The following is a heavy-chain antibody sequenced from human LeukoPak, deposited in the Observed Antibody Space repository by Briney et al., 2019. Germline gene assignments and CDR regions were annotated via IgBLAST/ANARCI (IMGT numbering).Heavy chain of an antibody. Sequence: SETLSLTCTVSGGSISSGSYYWSWIRQPAGKGLEWIGRIYTSGSTNYNPSLKSRVTISVDTSKNQFSLKLSSVTAADTAVYYCARGTRGVQDYWGQGTLVTVSS. D-gene: IGHD3-10*01. CDR2: IYTSGST. V-gene: IGHV4-61*02. CDR1: GGSISSGSYY. CDR3: ARGTRGVQDY. J-gene: IGHJ4*02.